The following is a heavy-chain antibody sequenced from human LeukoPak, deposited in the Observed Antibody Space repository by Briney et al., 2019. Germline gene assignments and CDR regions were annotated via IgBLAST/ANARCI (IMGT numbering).Heavy chain of an antibody. CDR1: GGSISSNSYY. V-gene: IGHV4-39*01. CDR3: ASTWEQHIDY. Sequence: PSETLCLTCTVSGGSISSNSYYWGWIRQPPEKGLEWLGYIYYTGSNSYNPSLKSRITMSVDTSKNQFSLKLNSVTAADTALYYCASTWEQHIDYWGQGTLVTVSS. CDR2: IYYTGSN. D-gene: IGHD1-26*01. J-gene: IGHJ4*02.